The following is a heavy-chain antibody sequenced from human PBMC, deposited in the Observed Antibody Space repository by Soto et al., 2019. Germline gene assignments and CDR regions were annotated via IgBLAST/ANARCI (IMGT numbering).Heavy chain of an antibody. V-gene: IGHV1-69*06. J-gene: IGHJ6*02. CDR3: AVGYCSGGSCYHPYYYGMDV. D-gene: IGHD2-15*01. Sequence: QVQLVQSGAEVKKPGSSVKVSCKASVGTFSSYAISWVRQAPGQGLEWMGGIIPIFGTANYAQKFQGRVTITADKSTSTAYMELSSLRSEDTAVYYCAVGYCSGGSCYHPYYYGMDVWGQGTTVTVSS. CDR1: VGTFSSYA. CDR2: IIPIFGTA.